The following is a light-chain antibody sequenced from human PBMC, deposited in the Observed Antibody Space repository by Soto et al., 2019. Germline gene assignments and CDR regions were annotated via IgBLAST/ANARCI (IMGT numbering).Light chain of an antibody. CDR1: QSISSY. CDR3: QQSYSTPPFN. J-gene: IGKJ3*01. CDR2: EAS. Sequence: DIQMTQSPSPLSASVGDRVYITCRTSQSISSYLNWYQAKPVKAPTLLLYEASSLESGVASRFCGSSCGTEFTITISSIQHHDAVTYYCQQSYSTPPFNFGPGTRVDI. V-gene: IGKV1-39*01.